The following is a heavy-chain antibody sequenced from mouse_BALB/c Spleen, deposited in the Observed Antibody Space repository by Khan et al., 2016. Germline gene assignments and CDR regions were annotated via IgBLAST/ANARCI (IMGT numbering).Heavy chain of an antibody. CDR2: IDPANGNT. V-gene: IGHV14-3*02. J-gene: IGHJ2*01. CDR1: GFNIKDTY. Sequence: EVQLQESGAELVKPGASVKLSCTASGFNIKDTYMHWVKQRPEQGLEWIGRIDPANGNTKYDPKFQGKATITADTSSNTAYLQLSRLTSEDTAVYYWARSPINYYGSRLDYWGQGTTLTVSS. CDR3: ARSPINYYGSRLDY. D-gene: IGHD1-1*01.